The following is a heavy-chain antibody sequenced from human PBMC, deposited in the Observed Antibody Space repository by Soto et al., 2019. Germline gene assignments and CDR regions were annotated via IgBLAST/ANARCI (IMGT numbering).Heavy chain of an antibody. D-gene: IGHD3-3*01. CDR1: GYSFSSHD. CDR3: ARGDAVTSFGIPKTPPGILDV. V-gene: IGHV1-8*01. J-gene: IGHJ6*04. Sequence: GASVKVSCKASGYSFSSHDINWVRQATGQGLEWMGWMNPSSGNTGHEQKFQGRVTMTRDTSINTAYMELSSLTSDDTAVYYCARGDAVTSFGIPKTPPGILDVRGTGTSVTVSS. CDR2: MNPSSGNT.